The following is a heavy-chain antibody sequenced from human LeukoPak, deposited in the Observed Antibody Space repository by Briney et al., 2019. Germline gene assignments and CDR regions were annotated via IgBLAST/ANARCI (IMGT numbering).Heavy chain of an antibody. CDR1: GYTLTELS. CDR2: FDPEDGET. CDR3: ATSSSWFPRTMFS. J-gene: IGHJ5*02. Sequence: ASVTVSCKVSGYTLTELSMHWVRQAPGKGLEWMGGFDPEDGETIYAQKFQGRVTMTEDTSTDTAYMELSSLRPEDTAVYYCATSSSWFPRTMFSWGQGTLVTVSS. V-gene: IGHV1-24*01. D-gene: IGHD6-13*01.